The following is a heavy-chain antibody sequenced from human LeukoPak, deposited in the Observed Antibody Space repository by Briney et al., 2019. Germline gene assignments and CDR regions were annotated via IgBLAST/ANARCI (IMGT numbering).Heavy chain of an antibody. J-gene: IGHJ4*02. CDR2: IYTSGSI. Sequence: SDTLSLTCTVSGGSISDYYWSWIQPPAKKGVECIGRIYTSGSIDYNSSFKSRVTLSVDKSKNQFFLKLTSVTAADTAVYYCAGRDYWGQGTLVTVSS. CDR1: GGSISDYY. D-gene: IGHD1-26*01. CDR3: AGRDY. V-gene: IGHV4-4*07.